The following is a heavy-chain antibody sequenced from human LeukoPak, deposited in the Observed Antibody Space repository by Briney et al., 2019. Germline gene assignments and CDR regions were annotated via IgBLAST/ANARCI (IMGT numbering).Heavy chain of an antibody. CDR2: ISSSSSYI. J-gene: IGHJ4*02. D-gene: IGHD6-13*01. CDR1: GFTFSSYS. CDR3: AKDMGAAAGPFDY. V-gene: IGHV3-21*04. Sequence: GGSLRLSCAASGFTFSSYSMTWVRQAPGKGLEWVSSISSSSSYIYYADSVKGRFTISRDNAKNSLYLQMNSLRAEDTALYYCAKDMGAAAGPFDYWGQGTLVTVSS.